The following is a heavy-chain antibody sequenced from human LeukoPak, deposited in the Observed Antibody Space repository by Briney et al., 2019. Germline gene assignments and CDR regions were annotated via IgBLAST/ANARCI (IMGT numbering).Heavy chain of an antibody. CDR2: ISSSSSYI. Sequence: GGSLRLSCAASGFTFSSYSMNWVRQAPGKGLEWVSSISSSSSYIYYADSVKGRFTISRDNAKNSLYLQMNSLRAEDTAVYYCARRSIGGSHFDCWGQGTLVTVSS. V-gene: IGHV3-21*01. CDR3: ARRSIGGSHFDC. J-gene: IGHJ4*02. CDR1: GFTFSSYS. D-gene: IGHD6-6*01.